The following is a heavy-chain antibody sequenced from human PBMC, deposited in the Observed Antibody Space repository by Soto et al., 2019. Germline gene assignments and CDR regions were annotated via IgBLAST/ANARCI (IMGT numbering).Heavy chain of an antibody. D-gene: IGHD2-2*01. V-gene: IGHV1-18*01. CDR3: AREASVLIPAAQPSRFDS. CDR2: ISPYSGYT. J-gene: IGHJ4*02. CDR1: GYSFMKYG. Sequence: GSVEVSCKGFGYSFMKYGINWVRQAPGQGLEWVGWISPYSGYTHSAQKFHGRLTLTTDTAASTAYMELRILRSADTALYYCAREASVLIPAAQPSRFDSWGQGTLVTVSS.